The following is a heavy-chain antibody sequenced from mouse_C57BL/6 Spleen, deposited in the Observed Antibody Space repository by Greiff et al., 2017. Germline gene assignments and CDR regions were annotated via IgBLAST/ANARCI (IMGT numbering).Heavy chain of an antibody. V-gene: IGHV1-63*01. CDR2: IYPGGGYT. CDR1: GYTFTNYW. D-gene: IGHD2-4*01. J-gene: IGHJ3*01. Sequence: QVQLQQSGAELVRPGTSVKMSCKASGYTFTNYWIGWAKQRPGHGLEWIGDIYPGGGYTNYNEKFKGKATLTADTSSSTAYMQFSSLTSEDSASYYCARWDDYDGFADWGQGTLVTVSA. CDR3: ARWDDYDGFAD.